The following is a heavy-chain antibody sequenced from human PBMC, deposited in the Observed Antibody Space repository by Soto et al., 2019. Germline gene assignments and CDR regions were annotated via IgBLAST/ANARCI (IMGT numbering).Heavy chain of an antibody. D-gene: IGHD2-2*01. CDR2: IIPIFGTA. CDR1: GGTFSSYA. V-gene: IGHV1-69*13. Sequence: GASVKVSCKASGGTFSSYAISWVRQAPGQGLEWMGGIIPIFGTANYAQKFQGRVTITADESTSTAYMELSSLRSEDTAVYYCARESDEYCISTSCAPSTYGRMDVWGQGTTVTVPS. J-gene: IGHJ6*02. CDR3: ARESDEYCISTSCAPSTYGRMDV.